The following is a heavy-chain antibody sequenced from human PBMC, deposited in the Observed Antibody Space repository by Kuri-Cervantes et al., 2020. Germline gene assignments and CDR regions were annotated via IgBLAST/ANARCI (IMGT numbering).Heavy chain of an antibody. J-gene: IGHJ6*02. CDR2: ISYDGSNK. CDR1: GFTFSNYA. V-gene: IGHV3-30*04. D-gene: IGHD3-16*01. Sequence: GESLKISCAASGFTFSNYAMHWVRQAPGKGLEWVAVISYDGSNKYYADSVKGRFTISRDNSKNTLYLQMNSLRAEDTAVYYCAKDRGGQGGMDVWGQGTTVTVSS. CDR3: AKDRGGQGGMDV.